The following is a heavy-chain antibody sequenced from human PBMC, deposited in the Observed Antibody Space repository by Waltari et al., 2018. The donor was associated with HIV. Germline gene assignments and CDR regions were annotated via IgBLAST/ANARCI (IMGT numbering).Heavy chain of an antibody. CDR1: GGSISRYY. V-gene: IGHV4-59*01. CDR3: ARTKGFLGGSGSYYFDY. Sequence: QVQLQESGPGLVKPSETLSLTCTVSGGSISRYYWSWIRQPPGKGLEWIGYIYYSGSTNYNPSLKSRVTISVDTSKNQFSLKLSSVTAADTAVYYCARTKGFLGGSGSYYFDYWGQGTLVTVSS. D-gene: IGHD3-10*01. J-gene: IGHJ4*02. CDR2: IYYSGST.